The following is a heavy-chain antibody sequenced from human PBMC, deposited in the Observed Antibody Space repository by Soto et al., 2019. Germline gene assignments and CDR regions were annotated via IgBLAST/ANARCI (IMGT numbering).Heavy chain of an antibody. CDR2: IDTSGTT. V-gene: IGHV4-4*07. D-gene: IGHD3-10*01. J-gene: IGHJ6*02. CDR1: GGSISSYY. Sequence: ETLALTCTVSGGSISSYYVSRIRQSAGKGLEWIGRIDTSGTTNYNPSLKSRVTMSVDASKNHFSLNLSSVTAADTAVYYCARGPRGYVYYHGMDVWGQGTTVTAP. CDR3: ARGPRGYVYYHGMDV.